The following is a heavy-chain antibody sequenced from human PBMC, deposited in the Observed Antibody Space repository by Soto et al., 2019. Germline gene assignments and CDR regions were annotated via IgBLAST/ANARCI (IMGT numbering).Heavy chain of an antibody. CDR2: INSRSSSI. Sequence: EVQLVESGGGLVKPGGSLRLSCAASGFTFSSYSMTWVRQAPGKGLEWVSSINSRSSSIYYADSVKVRFTISRDNAKNSLYLQMNSLRAEDTAVYYCARNPSGDYWGQGTLVTVSS. J-gene: IGHJ4*02. CDR1: GFTFSSYS. CDR3: ARNPSGDY. D-gene: IGHD3-10*01. V-gene: IGHV3-21*01.